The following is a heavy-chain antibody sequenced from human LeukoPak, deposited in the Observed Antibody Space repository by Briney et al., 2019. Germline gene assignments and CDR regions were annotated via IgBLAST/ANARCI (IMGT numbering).Heavy chain of an antibody. CDR1: GGSISYYY. D-gene: IGHD3-22*01. V-gene: IGHV4-59*12. CDR2: IYYSGST. J-gene: IGHJ4*02. CDR3: ARSHIGSSGYLLVRPRAPDY. Sequence: SETLSLTCTVSGGSISYYYWSWIRQPPGKRLEWIGFIYYSGSTNYNPSLKSRVTISVDTSKNQFSLKLSSVTAADTAVYYCARSHIGSSGYLLVRPRAPDYWGQGTLVTVSS.